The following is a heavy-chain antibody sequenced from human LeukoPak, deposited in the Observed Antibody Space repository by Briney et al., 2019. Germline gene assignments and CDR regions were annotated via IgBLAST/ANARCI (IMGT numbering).Heavy chain of an antibody. V-gene: IGHV1-18*01. Sequence: ASVKASCKASGYTFTSYGISWVRQAPGQGLEWMGWISAYNGNTNYAQKLQGRVTMTTDTSTSTAYMELRSLRSDDTAVYYCARDSELGYSGYERALDYWGRGTLVTVSS. CDR2: ISAYNGNT. CDR1: GYTFTSYG. J-gene: IGHJ4*02. CDR3: ARDSELGYSGYERALDY. D-gene: IGHD5-12*01.